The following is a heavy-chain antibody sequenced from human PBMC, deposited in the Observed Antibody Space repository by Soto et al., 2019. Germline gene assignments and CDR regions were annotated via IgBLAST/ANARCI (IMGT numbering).Heavy chain of an antibody. Sequence: SETLSLTCTVSGGSISNYYWSWIRQPPGKGLEWIGYIYYSGSTYYNPSLKSRVTISVDTSKNQFSLKLSSVTAADTAVYYCASGRDGYNDYWGQGTLVTVSS. D-gene: IGHD5-12*01. V-gene: IGHV4-59*06. CDR2: IYYSGST. J-gene: IGHJ4*02. CDR1: GGSISNYY. CDR3: ASGRDGYNDY.